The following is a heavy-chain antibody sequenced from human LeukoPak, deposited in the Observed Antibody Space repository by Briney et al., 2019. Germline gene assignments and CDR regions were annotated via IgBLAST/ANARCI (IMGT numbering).Heavy chain of an antibody. CDR3: AKDPNMITFGGVIVDYFDY. CDR2: ISRSGGST. D-gene: IGHD3-16*02. V-gene: IGHV3-23*01. CDR1: GFTFSSYA. J-gene: IGHJ4*02. Sequence: GGSLRLSCAASGFTFSSYAMSWVRQAPGEGLEWVSDISRSGGSTYYADSVKGRFTISRDNSKNTLYLQMNSLRAEDTAVYYCAKDPNMITFGGVIVDYFDYWGQGTLVTVSS.